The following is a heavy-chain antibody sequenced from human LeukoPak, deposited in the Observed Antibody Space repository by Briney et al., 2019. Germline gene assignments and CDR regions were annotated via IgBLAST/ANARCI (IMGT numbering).Heavy chain of an antibody. CDR2: INPSGGST. V-gene: IGHV1-46*01. J-gene: IGHJ4*02. D-gene: IGHD3-10*01. CDR1: GYTFTSYY. CDR3: ARNGRVRRVVKDLFEY. Sequence: ASVKVSCEASGYTFTSYYMHWVRQAPGQGLEWMGIINPSGGSTSYAQKFQGRVTMTTDTSTGTAYMDLRNLRTDDTAMYYCARNGRVRRVVKDLFEYWGQGTLVAVSS.